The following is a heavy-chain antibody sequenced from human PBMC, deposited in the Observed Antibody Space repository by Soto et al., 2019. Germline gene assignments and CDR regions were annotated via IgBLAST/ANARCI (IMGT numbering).Heavy chain of an antibody. V-gene: IGHV3-30*18. CDR2: ISYDGSNK. CDR3: AKTPICGGDCHAGGAFDI. D-gene: IGHD2-21*02. J-gene: IGHJ3*02. CDR1: GFTFSSYG. Sequence: GGSLRLSCAASGFTFSSYGMHWVRQAPGKGLEWVVVISYDGSNKYYADSVKGRFTISRDNSKNTLYLQMNSLRAEDTAVYYCAKTPICGGDCHAGGAFDIWGQGTMVTVSS.